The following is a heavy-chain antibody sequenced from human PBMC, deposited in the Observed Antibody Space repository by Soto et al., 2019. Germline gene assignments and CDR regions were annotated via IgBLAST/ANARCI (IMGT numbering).Heavy chain of an antibody. D-gene: IGHD3-9*01. Sequence: QVQLVESGGGVVQSGRSLRLSCAASGFTFSNYGMHWVRQAPGKGLEWVAFKYYADSVKGRFIISRDNSKNTLYLQMNGLRAEDTAVFYCAKQLRNFDWDDAFDIWGQGTTVTVSS. CDR1: GFTFSNYG. CDR2: K. CDR3: AKQLRNFDWDDAFDI. J-gene: IGHJ3*02. V-gene: IGHV3-30*18.